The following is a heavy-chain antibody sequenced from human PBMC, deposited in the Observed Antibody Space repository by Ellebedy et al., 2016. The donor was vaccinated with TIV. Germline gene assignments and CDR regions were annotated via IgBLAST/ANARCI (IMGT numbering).Heavy chain of an antibody. D-gene: IGHD3-10*01. V-gene: IGHV3-49*04. CDR3: TRERYHYGAGSYSDY. CDR2: IRGKSDGGTA. CDR1: GFTFGDYL. J-gene: IGHJ4*02. Sequence: PGGSLRLSCTAPGFTFGDYLMSWVRQSPGEGLEWIGYIRGKSDGGTAEYAASVKGRFTISRDDSKSIAYLQMNSLRTDDTAVYYCTRERYHYGAGSYSDYWGQGTLVTVSS.